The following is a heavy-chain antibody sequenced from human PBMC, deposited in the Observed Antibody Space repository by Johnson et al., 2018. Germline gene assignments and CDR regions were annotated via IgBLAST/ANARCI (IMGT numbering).Heavy chain of an antibody. J-gene: IGHJ3*02. CDR3: ATYGDGAFAI. V-gene: IGHV3-7*01. Sequence: VQLVQSGGGLVQPGGSLRLSCAASGFTFSAYWMSWVRQAPGKGLEWVANIKQDGSEKYFVDSVKGRFSISRDNAKTSLVLQMNSLRAEDTAVYYCATYGDGAFAIWGQGTMVTVSS. D-gene: IGHD4-17*01. CDR2: IKQDGSEK. CDR1: GFTFSAYW.